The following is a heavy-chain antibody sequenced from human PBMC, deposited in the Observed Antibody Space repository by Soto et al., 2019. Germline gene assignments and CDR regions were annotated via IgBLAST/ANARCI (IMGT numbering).Heavy chain of an antibody. D-gene: IGHD5-18*01. Sequence: VSLRLSCAASGFTFSTYSMNWVRQAPGKGLEWVSSISSSSGYIYYADSVKGRFTISRDDAKNSLSLQMNSLRAEDTAVYYCARVRSYSYGQGYGMDVWGQGTTVTVSS. V-gene: IGHV3-21*01. CDR1: GFTFSTYS. CDR2: ISSSSGYI. CDR3: ARVRSYSYGQGYGMDV. J-gene: IGHJ6*02.